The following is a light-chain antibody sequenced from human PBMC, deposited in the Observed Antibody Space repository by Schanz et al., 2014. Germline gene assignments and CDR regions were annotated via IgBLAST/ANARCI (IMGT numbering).Light chain of an antibody. J-gene: IGKJ5*01. CDR3: QQYNSYPIT. Sequence: EIVLTQSPGTLSLSPGERATLSCRASQSVRSNFLAWYQQKPGQAPRLLIYGASSRATGIPDRFSGSGSGTDFTLTISSLQPDDFATYYCQQYNSYPITFGQGTRLEIK. V-gene: IGKV3-20*01. CDR1: QSVRSNF. CDR2: GAS.